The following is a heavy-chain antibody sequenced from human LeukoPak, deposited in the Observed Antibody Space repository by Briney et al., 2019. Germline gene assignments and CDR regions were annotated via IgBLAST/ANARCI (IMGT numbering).Heavy chain of an antibody. V-gene: IGHV3-72*01. D-gene: IGHD2-2*01. CDR3: ATYSSSNGREFQY. CDR1: GFNFRVYW. Sequence: HPGGSLRLSCTTSGFNFRVYWMGWVRQAPGKGLEWVGRTRNRAYGYTTEYAASVRGRFTISRDDSKNSLYLQMNSLRAEDTAVYYCATYSSSNGREFQYWGQGTLVTVSS. CDR2: TRNRAYGYTT. J-gene: IGHJ1*01.